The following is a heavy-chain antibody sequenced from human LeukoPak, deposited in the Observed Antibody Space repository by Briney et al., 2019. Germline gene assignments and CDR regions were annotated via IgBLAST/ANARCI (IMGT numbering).Heavy chain of an antibody. CDR1: GYTFTSYG. CDR2: INPNSGGT. J-gene: IGHJ4*02. Sequence: ASVKVSCKASGYTFTSYGISWVRQAPGQGLEWMGWINPNSGGTNYAQKFQGRVTVTRDTSISTAYMELSRLRSDDTAVYYCAREVLSTTVVGWGQGTLVTVSS. CDR3: AREVLSTTVVG. D-gene: IGHD4-23*01. V-gene: IGHV1-2*02.